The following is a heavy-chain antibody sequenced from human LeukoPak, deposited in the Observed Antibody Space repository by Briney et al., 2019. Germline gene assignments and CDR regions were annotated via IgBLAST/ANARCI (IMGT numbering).Heavy chain of an antibody. CDR3: ARAIVPMVRGVIIPYYYYGMDV. D-gene: IGHD3-10*01. V-gene: IGHV4-4*02. Sequence: SETLSLTCAVSGCSISSSNWWSWVRQPPGKGLEWIGEIYHSGSTNYNPSLKSRVTISVDKSKNQFSLKLSSVTAADTAVYYCARAIVPMVRGVIIPYYYYGMDVWGKGTTVTVSS. CDR1: GCSISSSNW. CDR2: IYHSGST. J-gene: IGHJ6*04.